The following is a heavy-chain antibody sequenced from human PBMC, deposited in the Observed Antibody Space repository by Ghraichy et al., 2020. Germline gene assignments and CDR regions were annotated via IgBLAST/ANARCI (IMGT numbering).Heavy chain of an antibody. D-gene: IGHD6-13*01. Sequence: GKSLNISCAGSGFTFNSYAMNWVRQAPGKGLEWVSIISGRGSTTYYADSVKGRFTISRDNSKNILYLQMNSLRAEDTAIYYCAKETQRTTAAGPIDYWGQGTMVTVS. CDR1: GFTFNSYA. J-gene: IGHJ4*02. CDR2: ISGRGSTT. CDR3: AKETQRTTAAGPIDY. V-gene: IGHV3-23*01.